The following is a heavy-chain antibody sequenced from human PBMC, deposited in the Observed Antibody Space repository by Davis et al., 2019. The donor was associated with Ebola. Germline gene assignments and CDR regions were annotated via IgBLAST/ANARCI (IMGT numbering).Heavy chain of an antibody. CDR3: ARRQNYYDSSSYYDAFDI. CDR2: IWYDGRNK. Sequence: GESLKISCAASGFTFSSSGMHWVRQAPGKRLEWVAVIWYDGRNKYFADSVKGRFTISRDNSKNTLYLQMNSLRDEDTAVYYCARRQNYYDSSSYYDAFDIWGQGTMVTVSS. V-gene: IGHV3-33*01. CDR1: GFTFSSSG. D-gene: IGHD3-22*01. J-gene: IGHJ3*02.